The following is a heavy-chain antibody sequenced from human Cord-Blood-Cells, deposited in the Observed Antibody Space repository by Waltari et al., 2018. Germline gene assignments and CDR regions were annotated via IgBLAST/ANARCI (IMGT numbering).Heavy chain of an antibody. Sequence: EVQLLESGGGLVQPGGSLRLSCAASGFTFSSYAMSWVRQAPGKVLGWVSAISGIGGITYYAGSVNARFTISRANSQNPLYLQMNSLRAEDTAVYYCAKEESDYWGQGTLVTVSS. CDR1: GFTFSSYA. CDR3: AKEESDY. J-gene: IGHJ4*02. V-gene: IGHV3-23*01. CDR2: ISGIGGIT. D-gene: IGHD3-10*01.